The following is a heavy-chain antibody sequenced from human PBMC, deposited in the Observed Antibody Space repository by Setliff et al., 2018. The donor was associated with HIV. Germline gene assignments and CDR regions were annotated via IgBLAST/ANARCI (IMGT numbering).Heavy chain of an antibody. J-gene: IGHJ6*03. CDR1: GYSLSSGYY. CDR2: IYQSGST. D-gene: IGHD3-16*01. CDR3: ARVSYDYASYYMDV. V-gene: IGHV4-38-2*01. Sequence: LSLTCAVSGYSLSSGYYWGWIRQPPGKGLEWIGTIYQSGSTYYNPSLKSRVTISLDTSKNQLSLKLSSVTAADTAVYYCARVSYDYASYYMDVWGKGTTVTVSS.